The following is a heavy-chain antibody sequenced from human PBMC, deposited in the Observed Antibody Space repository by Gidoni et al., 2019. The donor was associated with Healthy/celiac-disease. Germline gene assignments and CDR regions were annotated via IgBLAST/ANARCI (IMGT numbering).Heavy chain of an antibody. CDR3: ANLGGVSLTPSPGNY. CDR2: ISGSGGST. J-gene: IGHJ4*02. Sequence: EVQLLESGGGLVQPGGSLRLSCAASGFTVSGYAMSWVRQAPGKGLEWVSAISGSGGSTYYADSVKGRFTISRDNSKNTLYLQMNSLRAEDTAVYYCANLGGVSLTPSPGNYWGQGTLVTVSS. V-gene: IGHV3-23*01. CDR1: GFTVSGYA. D-gene: IGHD2-8*01.